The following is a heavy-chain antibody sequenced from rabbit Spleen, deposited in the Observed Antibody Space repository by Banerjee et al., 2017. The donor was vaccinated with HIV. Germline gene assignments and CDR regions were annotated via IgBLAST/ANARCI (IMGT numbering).Heavy chain of an antibody. V-gene: IGHV1S40*01. CDR1: GFSFSSSDY. CDR3: ARGIAYGWAGDAYPPYAMDL. Sequence: QSLEESGGDLVKPGASLTLTCTASGFSFSSSDYMCWVRQAPGKGLEWISCIAGSSSGFTYSATWAKGRFTCSKTSSTTVTLQMTSLTAADTATYFCARGIAYGWAGDAYPPYAMDLWGQGTLVTVS. J-gene: IGHJ6*01. CDR2: IAGSSSGFT. D-gene: IGHD6-1*01.